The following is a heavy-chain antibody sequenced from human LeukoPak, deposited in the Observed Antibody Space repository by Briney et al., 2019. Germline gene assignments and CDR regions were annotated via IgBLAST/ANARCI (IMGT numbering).Heavy chain of an antibody. CDR1: GFTFSNYP. V-gene: IGHV3-23*01. D-gene: IGHD1-14*01. CDR3: AKGNTITPDY. CDR2: ITSDGSRT. J-gene: IGHJ4*02. Sequence: GGSLRLSCAASGFTFSNYPMNWVRQAPGKGLEWVSAITSDGSRTYNADSGKGRFTISRDNSKNTLYLQMNGLRVDDTAVYYCAKGNTITPDYWGQGTLVTASS.